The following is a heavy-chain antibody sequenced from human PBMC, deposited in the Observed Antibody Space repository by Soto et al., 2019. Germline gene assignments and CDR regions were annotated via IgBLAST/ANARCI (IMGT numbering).Heavy chain of an antibody. CDR1: GFTVSSNY. D-gene: IGHD3-22*01. V-gene: IGHV3-53*01. Sequence: EVQLVESGGGLIQPGGSLRLSCAASGFTVSSNYMSWVRQVPGEGLEWVSVNYSGGSTYYADSVKGRFTISRDNSKNTLYLQMNSLIAEDTAVYYCARNYYDSGGGFDYWGQGTLVTVSS. CDR3: ARNYYDSGGGFDY. CDR2: NYSGGST. J-gene: IGHJ4*02.